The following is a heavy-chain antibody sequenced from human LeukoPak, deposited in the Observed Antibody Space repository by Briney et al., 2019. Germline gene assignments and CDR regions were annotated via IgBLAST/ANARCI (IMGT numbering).Heavy chain of an antibody. D-gene: IGHD3-10*01. J-gene: IGHJ4*02. V-gene: IGHV3-7*01. CDR2: IKQDGSEK. CDR1: GFTFSSYW. CDR3: ARERGSKCFDY. Sequence: GGSLRLSCAASGFTFSSYWMSWVRQAPGKGLEWVANIKQDGSEKYYVDSVKGRFTISRDNAKNSLYLQMNRLRAEDTAVYYCARERGSKCFDYWGQGTLVTVSS.